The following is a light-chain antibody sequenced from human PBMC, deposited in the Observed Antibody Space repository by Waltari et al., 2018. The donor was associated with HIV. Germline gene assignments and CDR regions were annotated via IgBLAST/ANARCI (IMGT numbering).Light chain of an antibody. CDR1: SPHIGAGSD. V-gene: IGLV1-40*01. Sequence: QSVLTQPPSVSGAPGQGVTIPCAGTSPHIGAGSDVNWYLQLPGTAPKLLIFSTNNRPSGVPDRFSGSKSGTSASLAITGLQAEDEADYYCQSFDSTVRGWVFGGGTKLTVL. CDR3: QSFDSTVRGWV. CDR2: STN. J-gene: IGLJ3*02.